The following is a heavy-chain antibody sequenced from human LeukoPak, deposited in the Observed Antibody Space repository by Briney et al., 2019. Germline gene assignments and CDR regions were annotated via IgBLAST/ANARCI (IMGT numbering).Heavy chain of an antibody. D-gene: IGHD3-10*01. CDR3: AKSANTWPYYFDY. V-gene: IGHV3-23*01. CDR2: ISGSGGST. CDR1: GFTFNNYA. J-gene: IGHJ4*02. Sequence: GGSLRLSCVASGFTFNNYAMSWVRQAPGKGLEWVSGISGSGGSTYYADSVEGRFTISRDNSKNTLFLQMNSLRAEDTAVYYCAKSANTWPYYFDYWGQGTLVTVSS.